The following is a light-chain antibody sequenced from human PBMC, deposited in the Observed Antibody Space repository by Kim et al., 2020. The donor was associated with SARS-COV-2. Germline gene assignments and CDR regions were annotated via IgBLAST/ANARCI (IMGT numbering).Light chain of an antibody. J-gene: IGKJ1*01. CDR2: DAS. CDR1: QDISNY. Sequence: DIQMTQSPSSLSASVGDRVTITCQASQDISNYVNWYQQKPGKAPKLLIYDASNLEIGVPSRFSGSGSGTDFTLTISSLQPEDFATYYCQQANSFPWTFGQGTKVDIK. CDR3: QQANSFPWT. V-gene: IGKV1-33*01.